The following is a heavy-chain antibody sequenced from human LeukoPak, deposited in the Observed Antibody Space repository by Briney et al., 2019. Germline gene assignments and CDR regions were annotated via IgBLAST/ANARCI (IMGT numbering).Heavy chain of an antibody. CDR3: ARDGLHYYGSGSYDH. V-gene: IGHV3-48*03. Sequence: GGSLRLSCAASGFTFSSYEMNWVRQAPGKGLEWVSYISSSGSTIYYADSVKGRFTISRDNAKNSLYLQMNSLRAEDTAVYYCARDGLHYYGSGSYDHWGQGTLVTVSS. D-gene: IGHD3-10*01. J-gene: IGHJ4*02. CDR1: GFTFSSYE. CDR2: ISSSGSTI.